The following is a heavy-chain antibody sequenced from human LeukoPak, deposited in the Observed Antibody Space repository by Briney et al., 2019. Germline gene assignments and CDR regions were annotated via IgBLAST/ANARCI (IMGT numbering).Heavy chain of an antibody. CDR1: GASLDSGDYY. CDR3: ARHKIQRSLGGVPDWFDP. J-gene: IGHJ5*02. V-gene: IGHV4-39*07. Sequence: SETLSLTCAVSGASLDSGDYYWGWIRQSPGRGLECIASIHYSGNTYYDPSLKSRVTLSVHTSKTQFSLSLPSVTSADTAIYCCARHKIQRSLGGVPDWFDPWGQGTLVTVSS. D-gene: IGHD3-3*01. CDR2: IHYSGNT.